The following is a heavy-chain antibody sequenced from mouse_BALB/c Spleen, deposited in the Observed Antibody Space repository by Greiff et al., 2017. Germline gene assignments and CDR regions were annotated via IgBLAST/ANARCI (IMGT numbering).Heavy chain of an antibody. Sequence: QVQLKESGPGLVAPSQSLSITCTVSGFSLTSYGVHWVRQPPGKGLEWLGVIWAGGSTNYNSARMSRLSISKDNSKSQVFLKMNSLQTDDTAMYYCARGGNYDYFDYWGQGTTLTVSS. CDR3: ARGGNYDYFDY. D-gene: IGHD2-1*01. V-gene: IGHV2-9*02. CDR1: GFSLTSYG. CDR2: IWAGGST. J-gene: IGHJ2*01.